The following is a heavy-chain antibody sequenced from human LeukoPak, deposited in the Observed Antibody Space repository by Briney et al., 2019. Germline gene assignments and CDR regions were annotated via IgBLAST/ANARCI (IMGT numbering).Heavy chain of an antibody. Sequence: GGSLRLSCAASGFTFSSYWMSWVRQAPGKGLEWVANIKQDGSEKYYVDSVKGQFTISRDNAKNSLYLQMNSLRAEDTAVYYCARDDCSSISCYHNWFDPWGQGTLVTVSS. CDR2: IKQDGSEK. CDR3: ARDDCSSISCYHNWFDP. J-gene: IGHJ5*02. CDR1: GFTFSSYW. D-gene: IGHD2-2*01. V-gene: IGHV3-7*01.